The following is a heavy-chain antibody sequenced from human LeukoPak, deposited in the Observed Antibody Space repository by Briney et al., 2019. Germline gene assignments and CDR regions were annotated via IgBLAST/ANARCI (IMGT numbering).Heavy chain of an antibody. D-gene: IGHD4-11*01. CDR3: ARDQTATVTNNWFDP. CDR1: GYTFTSYG. V-gene: IGHV1-18*01. CDR2: ISAYNGNT. Sequence: ASVKVSCKASGYTFTSYGISWVRQAPGQGLEWMGWISAYNGNTNYAQKLQGRVTMTTNTSTSTAYMELRSLRSDDTAVYYCARDQTATVTNNWFDPWGQGTLVTVSS. J-gene: IGHJ5*02.